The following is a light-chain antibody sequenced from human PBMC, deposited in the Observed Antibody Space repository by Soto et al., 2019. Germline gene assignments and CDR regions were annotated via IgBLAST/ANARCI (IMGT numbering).Light chain of an antibody. V-gene: IGLV2-14*01. CDR1: SSDVGGYDY. J-gene: IGLJ1*01. CDR2: QVF. CDR3: SSSTARRSYV. Sequence: QSVLTQPASVSGTPGQSITMSCTGTSSDVGGYDYVSWYQQHPGEVPKLLIYQVFSRASGVSDRFSGSKSGNTASLSISGILGDGEADYYCSSSTARRSYVFGTGTKLTVL.